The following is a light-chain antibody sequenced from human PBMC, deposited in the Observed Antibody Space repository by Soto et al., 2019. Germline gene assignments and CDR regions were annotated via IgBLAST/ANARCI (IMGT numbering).Light chain of an antibody. Sequence: QAVVTQEPSLTVSPGGTVTLTCGSSTGTVTSAHYPYWFQQKPGQAPRTLIYDTTNKHSWTPARFSGSLLGGKAALTLSGAQPEDEAEYYCLLSYSDTRVFGGGTQLTVL. CDR2: DTT. CDR3: LLSYSDTRV. J-gene: IGLJ2*01. CDR1: TGTVTSAHY. V-gene: IGLV7-46*01.